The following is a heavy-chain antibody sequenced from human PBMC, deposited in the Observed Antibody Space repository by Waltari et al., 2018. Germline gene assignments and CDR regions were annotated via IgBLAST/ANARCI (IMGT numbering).Heavy chain of an antibody. CDR2: IYYRGSA. CDR3: ARAECSTSSCFFVSGFDP. J-gene: IGHJ5*02. V-gene: IGHV4-39*01. D-gene: IGHD2-15*01. Sequence: QVHLQESGPELVEPSDTLYLTSTVSNFSINSGAYSWGWIRQPAGKGPEWIGNIYYRGSAYYNPSLESRVAISVDTSRNKFFLSLTSVTAADAAVYYCARAECSTSSCFFVSGFDPWGQGIHVTVSS. CDR1: NFSINSGAYS.